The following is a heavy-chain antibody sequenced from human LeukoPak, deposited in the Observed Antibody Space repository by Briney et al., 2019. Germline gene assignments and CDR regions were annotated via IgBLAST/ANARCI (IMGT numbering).Heavy chain of an antibody. CDR1: GGSISSGGYY. CDR3: ARGYYDYVWGSSQRLDY. V-gene: IGHV4-31*03. CDR2: IYYSGGT. D-gene: IGHD3-16*01. Sequence: SETLSLTCTVSGGSISSGGYYWSWIRQHPGKGLEWIGYIYYSGGTYYNPSLKSRVTISVDTSKNQFSLKLSSVTAADTAVYYCARGYYDYVWGSSQRLDYWGQGTLVTVSS. J-gene: IGHJ4*02.